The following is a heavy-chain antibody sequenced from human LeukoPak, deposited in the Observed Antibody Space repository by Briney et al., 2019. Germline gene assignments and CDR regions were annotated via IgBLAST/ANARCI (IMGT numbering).Heavy chain of an antibody. J-gene: IGHJ6*03. CDR1: GYTFTSYD. D-gene: IGHD2-15*01. V-gene: IGHV1-8*01. Sequence: GASVKVSCKASGYTFTSYDINWVRQATGQGLEWMGWMNPNSGNTGYAQKFQGRVTMIRNTSISTAYMELSSLRSEDTAVYYCARRGYPNYYYYYMDVWGKGTTVTISS. CDR3: ARRGYPNYYYYYMDV. CDR2: MNPNSGNT.